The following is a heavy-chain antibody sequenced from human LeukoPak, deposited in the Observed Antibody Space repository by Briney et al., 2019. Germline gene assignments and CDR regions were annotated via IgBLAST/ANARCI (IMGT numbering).Heavy chain of an antibody. V-gene: IGHV3-21*01. J-gene: IGHJ6*04. D-gene: IGHD2-15*01. CDR3: GNVWGVVVLDRF. CDR2: ISSSSRYL. Sequence: GGSLRLSCAASGFTLSSYSMICVPPAPGKGLEWVSSISSSSRYLYYAHPVKGRYTISRDNANTSLHLHISSPRAEGTAVCYSGNVWGVVVLDRFWGKGTTVTISS. CDR1: GFTLSSYS.